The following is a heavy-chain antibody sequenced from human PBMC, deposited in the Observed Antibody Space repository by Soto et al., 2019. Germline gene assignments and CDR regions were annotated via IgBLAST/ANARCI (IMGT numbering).Heavy chain of an antibody. CDR3: VKETYYYDVSSYYPLGS. D-gene: IGHD3-22*01. V-gene: IGHV3-43*01. CDR1: GFTFDDYN. CDR2: ISRDGTNT. J-gene: IGHJ5*02. Sequence: LRLSCAASGFTFDDYNMHWVRQAPGKGLEWVSLISRDGTNTNYAESVKGRFTISRDNSKNSLYLQMNSLRTEDTALYYCVKETYYYDVSSYYPLGSWGQGTLVTVSS.